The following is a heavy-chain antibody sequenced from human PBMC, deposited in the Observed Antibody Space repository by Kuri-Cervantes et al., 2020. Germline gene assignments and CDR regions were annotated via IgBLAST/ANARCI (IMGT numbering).Heavy chain of an antibody. CDR1: GGSISSGSYY. D-gene: IGHD3-10*01. CDR2: IYTSGST. CDR3: ARDSNGDYYGSGSYYKTKNFDY. V-gene: IGHV4-61*02. Sequence: LRLSCTVSGGSISSGSYYWSWIRQPAGKGLEWIGRIYTSGSTNYNPSLKSRVTISVDTSKNQFSLKLSSVTAADTAVYYCARDSNGDYYGSGSYYKTKNFDYWGQASLTTFSS. J-gene: IGHJ4*02.